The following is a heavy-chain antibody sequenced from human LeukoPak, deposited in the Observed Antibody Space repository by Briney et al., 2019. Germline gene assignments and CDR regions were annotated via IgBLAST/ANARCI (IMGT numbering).Heavy chain of an antibody. Sequence: GASVKVSCKTSGYTFSDYYIHWIRQAPGQGLEWVGWINPNSGDTDYAQKFQGRVTVTRDTSISTAYMELSSLRSEDTAVYYCARGSSWLFWGQGTLVTVSS. D-gene: IGHD6-13*01. J-gene: IGHJ4*02. CDR3: ARGSSWLF. V-gene: IGHV1-2*02. CDR2: INPNSGDT. CDR1: GYTFSDYY.